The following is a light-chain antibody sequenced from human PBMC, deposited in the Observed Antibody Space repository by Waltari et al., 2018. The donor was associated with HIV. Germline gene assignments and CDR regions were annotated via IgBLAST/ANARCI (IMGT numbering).Light chain of an antibody. J-gene: IGLJ3*02. CDR3: ASRDNNGKRVL. Sequence: SSELTQDPAVSVALGQTVTITCQGDSLRNYYASWHQQKPGQAPILVIYDKNTRPSGIPDRFSGSTSGNTASLTITGSQAEDEADYDCASRDNNGKRVLFGGGTKVTVL. CDR1: SLRNYY. V-gene: IGLV3-19*01. CDR2: DKN.